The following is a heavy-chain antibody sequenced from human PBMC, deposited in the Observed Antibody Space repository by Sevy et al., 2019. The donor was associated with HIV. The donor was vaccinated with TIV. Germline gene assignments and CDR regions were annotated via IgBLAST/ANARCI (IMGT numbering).Heavy chain of an antibody. V-gene: IGHV3-30*18. CDR1: GFTFSSFG. CDR2: ISYDGSVK. J-gene: IGHJ4*02. CDR3: AKDGPPYYTSGSYMYYFDY. D-gene: IGHD3-10*01. Sequence: GGSLRLSCAASGFTFSSFGMHWVRQVPGKGLEWVSFISYDGSVKRYVDSVKGRFTISRDSSKNTLYLQMNSLRGGDTAVYYCAKDGPPYYTSGSYMYYFDYWGQGALVTVSS.